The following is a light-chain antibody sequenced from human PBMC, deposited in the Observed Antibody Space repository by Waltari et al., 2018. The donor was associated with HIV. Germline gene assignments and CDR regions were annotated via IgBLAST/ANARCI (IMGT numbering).Light chain of an antibody. V-gene: IGKV4-1*01. Sequence: ESPVSLSPSLVELSPVDCTSTPCGSFTRVRSNYLAWYQHKPRQPPRLLIYCASSRATDIPDRFSGSGSGTDFTLTISGLEAEDAAVYCCQQYDRPPSTFGGGTKVEIK. CDR1: PCGSFTRVRSNY. CDR3: QQYDRPPST. J-gene: IGKJ4*01. CDR2: CAS.